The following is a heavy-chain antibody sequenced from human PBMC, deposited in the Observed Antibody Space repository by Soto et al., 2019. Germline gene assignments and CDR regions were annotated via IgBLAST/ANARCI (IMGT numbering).Heavy chain of an antibody. J-gene: IGHJ6*02. Sequence: SETLSLTCAVYGGSFSGYYWSWIRQPPGKGLEWIGEINHSGSTNYNPSLKSRVTISVDTSKNQFSLKLSSVTAADTAVYYCERGAVEIRFLGYYYYGMDVWGQGTTVTVSS. CDR1: GGSFSGYY. CDR2: INHSGST. V-gene: IGHV4-34*01. D-gene: IGHD3-3*01. CDR3: ERGAVEIRFLGYYYYGMDV.